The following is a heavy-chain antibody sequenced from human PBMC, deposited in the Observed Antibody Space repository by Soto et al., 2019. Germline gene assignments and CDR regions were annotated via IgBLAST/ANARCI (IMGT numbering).Heavy chain of an antibody. CDR2: IIPIFGAA. CDR3: ARSYDFWSGYLAPTRYYYYYGMDV. V-gene: IGHV1-69*13. Sequence: ASVKVSCKASGCTFSSYAISCVRQAPGQVLEWMGGIIPIFGAANYAQKFQGRVTITADESTSTAYMVLSSLRSEDTAVYYCARSYDFWSGYLAPTRYYYYYGMDVWGQGTTVTVSS. J-gene: IGHJ6*02. CDR1: GCTFSSYA. D-gene: IGHD3-3*01.